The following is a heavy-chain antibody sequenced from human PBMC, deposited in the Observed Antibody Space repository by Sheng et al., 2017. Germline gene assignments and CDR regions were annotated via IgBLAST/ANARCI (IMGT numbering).Heavy chain of an antibody. CDR1: GGSVSSGSYY. V-gene: IGHV4-61*01. J-gene: IGHJ4*02. CDR3: ARVSCNAGSCGHDY. Sequence: QVQLQESGPGLVKPSENLSLTCTVSGGSVSSGSYYWSWIRQPPGKGLEWIGYIYYSGFTNYNPSLKSRATISVDTSKNQFSLKVRSLTAADTAVYFCARVSCNAGSCGHDYWGQGTLVTVSS. D-gene: IGHD2-15*01. CDR2: IYYSGFT.